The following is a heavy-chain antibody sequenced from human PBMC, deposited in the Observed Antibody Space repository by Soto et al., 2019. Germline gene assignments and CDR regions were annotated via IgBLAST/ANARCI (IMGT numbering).Heavy chain of an antibody. CDR3: ARPGELSEGRTFDY. CDR2: INHSGST. CDR1: GGSFSGYY. D-gene: IGHD1-26*01. V-gene: IGHV4-34*01. J-gene: IGHJ4*02. Sequence: SETLSLTCAVYGGSFSGYYWSWIRQPPGKGLEWIGEINHSGSTNYNPSLKSRVTISVDTSKNQFSLKLSSVTAADTAVYYCARPGELSEGRTFDYWGQGTLVTVSS.